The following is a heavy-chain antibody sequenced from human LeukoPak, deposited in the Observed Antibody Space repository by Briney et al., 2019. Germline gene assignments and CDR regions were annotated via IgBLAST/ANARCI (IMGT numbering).Heavy chain of an antibody. CDR2: IYWDDDK. D-gene: IGHD6-13*01. V-gene: IGHV2-5*02. J-gene: IGHJ6*04. Sequence: SGPTLVNPTQTLTLTCTFSGFSLSTSGVGVGWIRQPPGKALEWLALIYWDDDKRYSPSLKSRLTITKDTSKNQVVLTMTNVDPVDTATYYCAHSKFDTREIAAAGTDYYYGMDVWGKGTTVTVSS. CDR3: AHSKFDTREIAAAGTDYYYGMDV. CDR1: GFSLSTSGVG.